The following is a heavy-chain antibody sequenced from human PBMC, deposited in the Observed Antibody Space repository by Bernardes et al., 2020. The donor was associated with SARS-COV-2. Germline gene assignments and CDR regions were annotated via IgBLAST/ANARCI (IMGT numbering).Heavy chain of an antibody. Sequence: ASVKVSCKASGYTFTSYGISWVRQAPGQGLEWMGWISAYNGNTNYAQKLQGRVTMTTDTSTSTAYMELRSLRSDDTAVYYCARDGVVLVPAAISYDYWGQGTLVTVSS. CDR1: GYTFTSYG. CDR3: ARDGVVLVPAAISYDY. J-gene: IGHJ4*02. CDR2: ISAYNGNT. V-gene: IGHV1-18*01. D-gene: IGHD2-2*02.